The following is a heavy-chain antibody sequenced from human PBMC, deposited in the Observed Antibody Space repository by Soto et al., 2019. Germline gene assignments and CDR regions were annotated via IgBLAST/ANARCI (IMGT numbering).Heavy chain of an antibody. CDR3: ARDDSPQRGYSYVYYYYGMDV. CDR2: IWYDGSNK. CDR1: GFTFSSYG. Sequence: GGSLRLSCAASGFTFSSYGMHWVRQAPGKGLEWVAVIWYDGSNKYYADSVKGRFTISRDNSKNTLYLQMNSLRAEDTAVYYCARDDSPQRGYSYVYYYYGMDVWGQGTTVTVSS. D-gene: IGHD5-18*01. J-gene: IGHJ6*02. V-gene: IGHV3-33*01.